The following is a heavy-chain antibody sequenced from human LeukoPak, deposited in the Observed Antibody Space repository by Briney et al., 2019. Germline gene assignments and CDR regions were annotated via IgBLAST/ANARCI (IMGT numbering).Heavy chain of an antibody. Sequence: SETLSLTCTVSGGSISSYYWSWIRQPAGKGLEWIGRIYSTGSTNYNPSLKSRITMSVDTSKNQFSLRLRSVTAADTAVYYCARQIASAGTAGFDFWGQGALVTVSS. J-gene: IGHJ4*02. V-gene: IGHV4-4*07. D-gene: IGHD6-13*01. CDR1: GGSISSYY. CDR3: ARQIASAGTAGFDF. CDR2: IYSTGST.